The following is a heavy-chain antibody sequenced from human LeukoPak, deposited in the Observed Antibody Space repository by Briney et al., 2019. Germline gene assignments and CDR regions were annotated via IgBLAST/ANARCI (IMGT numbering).Heavy chain of an antibody. V-gene: IGHV4-34*01. D-gene: IGHD3-10*01. CDR3: ARYFDASRVTMVRGANWFDP. Sequence: SETLSLTCAVYVGSFSGYYWSWIRQPPGRGLEWIGEINHSGSTNYNPSLKSRVTISVDTSKNQFSLKLSSVTAADTDVYYCARYFDASRVTMVRGANWFDPWGQGTLVTVSS. J-gene: IGHJ5*02. CDR1: VGSFSGYY. CDR2: INHSGST.